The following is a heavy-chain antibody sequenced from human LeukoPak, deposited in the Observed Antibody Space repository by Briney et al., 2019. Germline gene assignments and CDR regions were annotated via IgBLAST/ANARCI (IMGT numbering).Heavy chain of an antibody. J-gene: IGHJ4*02. CDR2: ISYDGSNK. D-gene: IGHD6-19*01. Sequence: GGSLRLSCAASGFTFSTFSMNWVRQAPGKGLEWVAVISYDGSNKYYADSVKGRFTISRDNSKNTLYLQMNSLRAEDTAIYYCARKGLAVAAGLDYWGQGTLVTVSS. CDR3: ARKGLAVAAGLDY. CDR1: GFTFSTFS. V-gene: IGHV3-30*03.